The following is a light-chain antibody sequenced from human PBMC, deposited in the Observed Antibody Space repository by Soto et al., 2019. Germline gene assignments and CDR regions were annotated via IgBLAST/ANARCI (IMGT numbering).Light chain of an antibody. CDR2: GAS. V-gene: IGKV3-20*01. CDR3: QLYGSYTFT. CDR1: QSVTSSF. J-gene: IGKJ2*01. Sequence: EVVLTQSPGTLSLSPVEIATLSFRTSQSVTSSFLSWFQQKPGQPPRLLLYGASRRATGTPDRFSGSGSGTDFTLIISRLEPEDSAVYHCQLYGSYTFTFGQGTKVDIK.